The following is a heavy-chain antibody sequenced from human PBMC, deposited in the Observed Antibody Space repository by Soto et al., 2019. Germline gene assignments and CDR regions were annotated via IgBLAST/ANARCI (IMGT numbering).Heavy chain of an antibody. J-gene: IGHJ3*01. V-gene: IGHV4-4*02. D-gene: IGHD4-17*01. Sequence: QVHLQESGPGLVEPSGTLSLTCAVSVASIISSNWWSWVRQPPGKGLEWIGEIFHSGTAHYSPSLKSRGTISLDNSKSQFSLYLFSVTAADTAVYYWARLGPGATTVTTGAAFDFWGHGTMFTVSS. CDR3: ARLGPGATTVTTGAAFDF. CDR2: IFHSGTA. CDR1: VASIISSNW.